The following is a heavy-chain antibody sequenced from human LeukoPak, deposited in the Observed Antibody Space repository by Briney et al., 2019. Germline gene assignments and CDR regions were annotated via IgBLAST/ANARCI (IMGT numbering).Heavy chain of an antibody. CDR3: ARAPGYYGDPFDY. J-gene: IGHJ4*02. Sequence: PGGSLRLSCAASGFTFSSYSFNWVRQAPGRGLEWVSCISSSTSYIYYADSVRGRSTISRDNAKNSLYLQMNSLRVEDTAVYYCARAPGYYGDPFDYWGQGALVTVSS. CDR1: GFTFSSYS. D-gene: IGHD4-17*01. V-gene: IGHV3-21*01. CDR2: ISSSTSYI.